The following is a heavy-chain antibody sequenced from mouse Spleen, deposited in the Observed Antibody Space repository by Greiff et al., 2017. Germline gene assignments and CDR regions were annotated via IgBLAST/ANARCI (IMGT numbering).Heavy chain of an antibody. J-gene: IGHJ2*01. V-gene: IGHV1-26*01. Sequence: EVQLQQSGPELVKPGASVKISCKASGYTFTDYYMNWVKQSHGKSLEWIGDINPNNGGTSYNQKFKGKATLTVDKSSSTAYMELRSLTSEDSAVYYCARGAYYRYHDYWGQGTTLTVSS. CDR3: ARGAYYRYHDY. CDR1: GYTFTDYY. D-gene: IGHD2-14*01. CDR2: INPNNGGT.